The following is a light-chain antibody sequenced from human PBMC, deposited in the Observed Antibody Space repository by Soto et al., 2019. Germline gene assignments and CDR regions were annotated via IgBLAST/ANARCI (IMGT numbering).Light chain of an antibody. Sequence: DIAMTQSPSSLSASIGDRVTITCRSSRSINNYLNWYQQRPGKAPTLLIYAASTLQSGVPSRFSGSGFGTDFTLTISGLQPEDFATYYCHQSYSASTFGGGTKVEIK. CDR1: RSINNY. CDR3: HQSYSAST. J-gene: IGKJ4*01. CDR2: AAS. V-gene: IGKV1-39*01.